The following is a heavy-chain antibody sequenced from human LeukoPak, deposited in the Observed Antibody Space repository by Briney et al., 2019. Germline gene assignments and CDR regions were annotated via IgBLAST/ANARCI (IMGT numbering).Heavy chain of an antibody. CDR1: GGSFSGYY. V-gene: IGHV4-59*01. CDR2: IYYSGST. Sequence: PSETLSLTCAVYGGSFSGYYWSWIRQPPGKGLEWIGYIYYSGSTNYNPSLKSRVTISVDTSKNQFSLKLSSVTAADTAVYYCARALTTVNPFDYWGQGTLVTVSS. J-gene: IGHJ4*02. CDR3: ARALTTVNPFDY. D-gene: IGHD4-17*01.